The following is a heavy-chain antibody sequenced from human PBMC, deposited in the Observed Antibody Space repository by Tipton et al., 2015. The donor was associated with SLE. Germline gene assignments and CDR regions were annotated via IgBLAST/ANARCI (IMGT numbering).Heavy chain of an antibody. Sequence: SLRLSCAASGFTFSDYGMHWVRQAPGKGLEWVAVIWHDGSNEDFADSVKGRFTISRDNSKNTLYLQMNSLRVEDTAVYYCARGCSGGSCYWYFQHWGQGTLVTVSS. CDR1: GFTFSDYG. D-gene: IGHD2-15*01. CDR3: ARGCSGGSCYWYFQH. V-gene: IGHV3-33*01. CDR2: IWHDGSNE. J-gene: IGHJ1*01.